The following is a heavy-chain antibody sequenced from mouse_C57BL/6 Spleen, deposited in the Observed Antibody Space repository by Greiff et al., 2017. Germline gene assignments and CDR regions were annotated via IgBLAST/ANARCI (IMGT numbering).Heavy chain of an antibody. CDR2: IYPGDGDT. Sequence: QVQLKESGPELVKPGASVKISCKASGYAFSSSWMNWVKQRPGKGLEWIGRIYPGDGDTNYNGKFKGKATLTADKSSSTAYMQLSSLTSEDSAVYFCAREGYYDYDGYYAMDYWGQGTSVTGSS. CDR1: GYAFSSSW. D-gene: IGHD2-4*01. J-gene: IGHJ4*01. V-gene: IGHV1-82*01. CDR3: AREGYYDYDGYYAMDY.